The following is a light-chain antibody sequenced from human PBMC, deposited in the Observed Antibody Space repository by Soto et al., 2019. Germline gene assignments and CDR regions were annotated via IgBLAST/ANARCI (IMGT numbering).Light chain of an antibody. CDR3: QQFNSYPIT. J-gene: IGKJ5*01. V-gene: IGKV1-13*02. CDR2: EAS. Sequence: IQMTQSPSSLSASVGDRVTITCRASQSISSYLNWYQQKPGKAPKLLIYEASSLESGVPSRFSGSGAGTEFTLTIGGLQPVDFATYFCQQFNSYPITFGQGTRLEIK. CDR1: QSISSY.